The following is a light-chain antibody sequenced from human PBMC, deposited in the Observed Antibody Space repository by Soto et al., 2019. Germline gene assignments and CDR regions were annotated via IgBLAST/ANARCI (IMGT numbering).Light chain of an antibody. Sequence: QSALTQPASVSGSPGQSITISCTGASSDVGNCNCVSWYQQHPGKAPKLMIYEVSNRPSGVSDRFSGSKAGNTASLTISGLPAEDEDDYYCRSFTTSSTCVFGGGTKLTVL. J-gene: IGLJ3*02. CDR2: EVS. CDR1: SSDVGNCNC. V-gene: IGLV2-14*01. CDR3: RSFTTSSTCV.